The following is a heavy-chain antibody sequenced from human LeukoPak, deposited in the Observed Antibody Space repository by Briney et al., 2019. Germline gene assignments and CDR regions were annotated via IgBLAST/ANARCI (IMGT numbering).Heavy chain of an antibody. CDR3: ARDPYSGGYGDDYYYYMDV. CDR1: GFTFSSYE. V-gene: IGHV3-48*03. Sequence: PGGSLRLSCAASGFTFSSYEMNWVRQAPGKGLEWVSYISSSGSTIYYADSVKGRFTISRDNAQNSLYLHMGSLRAEDTAVYYCARDPYSGGYGDDYYYYMDVWGKGTTVTISS. CDR2: ISSSGSTI. D-gene: IGHD1-26*01. J-gene: IGHJ6*03.